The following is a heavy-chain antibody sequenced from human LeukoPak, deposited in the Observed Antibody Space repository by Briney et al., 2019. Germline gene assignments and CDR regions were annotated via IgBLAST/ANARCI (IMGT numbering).Heavy chain of an antibody. V-gene: IGHV3-48*03. D-gene: IGHD3-3*01. CDR3: AREGFLEWPNSPAFDI. Sequence: PGGSLRLSCAASGFTFSSYEMNLVRQAPGKGLEWVSYISSSGSTIYYADSVKGRFTISRDNAKNSLYLQMNSLRAEDTAVYYCAREGFLEWPNSPAFDIWGQGTMVTVSS. J-gene: IGHJ3*02. CDR2: ISSSGSTI. CDR1: GFTFSSYE.